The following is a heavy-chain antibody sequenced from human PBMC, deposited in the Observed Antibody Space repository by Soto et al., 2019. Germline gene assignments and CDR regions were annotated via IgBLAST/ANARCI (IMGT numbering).Heavy chain of an antibody. CDR3: ARAYCSGGSCYAERPDY. Sequence: EVQLVESGGGLVQPGGSLRLSCAASGFTFSSYSMNWVRQAPGKGLEWVSYISSSSSTIYYADSVKGRFTISRDNAKNSLYLQMNSLRAEDTAVYYCARAYCSGGSCYAERPDYWGQGTLVTVSS. CDR1: GFTFSSYS. D-gene: IGHD2-15*01. CDR2: ISSSSSTI. J-gene: IGHJ4*02. V-gene: IGHV3-48*01.